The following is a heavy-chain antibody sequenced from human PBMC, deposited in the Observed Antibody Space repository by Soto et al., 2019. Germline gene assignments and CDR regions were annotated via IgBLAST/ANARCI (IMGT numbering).Heavy chain of an antibody. J-gene: IGHJ4*02. D-gene: IGHD4-17*01. Sequence: QVQLQESGPGLVKPSETLSLTCTVSGGSISSYYWSWIRQPPGKGLEWSGYIYYSGSTNYNPSLKSRVTISVDTCKSQFSLKLSSVTAADTAVYYCERRYGDYFDYWGQGTLVTVSS. CDR1: GGSISSYY. CDR2: IYYSGST. CDR3: ERRYGDYFDY. V-gene: IGHV4-59*08.